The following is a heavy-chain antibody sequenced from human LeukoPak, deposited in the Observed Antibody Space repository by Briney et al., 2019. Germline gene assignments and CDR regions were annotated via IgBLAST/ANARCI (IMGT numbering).Heavy chain of an antibody. Sequence: GGSLRLSCAASGFTVNSNYMNWVRQAPGKGLEYVALTSYDGNNEYYADSVEGRFTISRDNSKNTVYLQMNSLRVEDTAVYYCAKGFYDSGPWGQGTLVTVSS. CDR1: GFTVNSNY. V-gene: IGHV3-30*18. CDR2: TSYDGNNE. J-gene: IGHJ5*02. CDR3: AKGFYDSGP. D-gene: IGHD3-22*01.